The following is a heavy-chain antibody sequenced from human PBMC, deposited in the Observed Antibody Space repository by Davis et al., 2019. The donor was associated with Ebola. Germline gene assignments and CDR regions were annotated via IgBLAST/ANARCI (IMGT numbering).Heavy chain of an antibody. V-gene: IGHV3-30*03. D-gene: IGHD1-26*01. J-gene: IGHJ4*02. Sequence: GGSLRLSCAASGFTFSTYGMHWVRQAPGKGLEWVALISYDGSYKYYADSVKGRFTISRDNSKNTLYLQMNSLRAEDTAVYYCARRSGSFDYWGQGTLVTVSS. CDR1: GFTFSTYG. CDR2: ISYDGSYK. CDR3: ARRSGSFDY.